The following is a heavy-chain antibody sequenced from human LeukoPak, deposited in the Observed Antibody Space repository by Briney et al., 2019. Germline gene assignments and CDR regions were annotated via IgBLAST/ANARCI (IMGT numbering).Heavy chain of an antibody. J-gene: IGHJ5*02. V-gene: IGHV4-38-2*02. CDR3: ARDPGSYYRWFDP. Sequence: SETLSLTCTVSGYSITSGYYWGWIRQPPGKGLEWIGSIYHSGSTHYNLSLKSRVTISVDTSKNQFSLKLSSVTAADTAVYYCARDPGSYYRWFDPWGQGTLVTVSS. CDR2: IYHSGST. D-gene: IGHD3-10*01. CDR1: GYSITSGYY.